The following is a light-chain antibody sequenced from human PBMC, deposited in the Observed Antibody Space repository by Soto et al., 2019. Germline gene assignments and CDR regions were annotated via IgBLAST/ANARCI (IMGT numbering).Light chain of an antibody. Sequence: QSALTQPASVSGSPGQSITISCTGSSNDVGGYNYVSWYQQHPGKAPKLMIYDVSDRPSGVSNLFSGSKSGNTASLTISGLQAEDEADYYCSSYTRSSPRVFGTGTKVTVL. CDR3: SSYTRSSPRV. J-gene: IGLJ1*01. CDR1: SNDVGGYNY. V-gene: IGLV2-14*01. CDR2: DVS.